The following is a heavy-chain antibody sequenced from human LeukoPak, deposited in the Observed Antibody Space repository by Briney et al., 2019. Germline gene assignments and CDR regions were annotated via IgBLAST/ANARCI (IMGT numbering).Heavy chain of an antibody. J-gene: IGHJ4*02. CDR1: GRSISSYY. CDR2: IYYSGST. V-gene: IGHV4-59*01. CDR3: ATTPRVAGTEYFAY. Sequence: AETLSLTCTVSGRSISSYYWSWVRQPPGKGLEWIGYIYYSGSTTYNPSLTSRATISVDTSKNQLSLKLSSVTAADTAVYYCATTPRVAGTEYFAYWGEGTLVTVSS. D-gene: IGHD6-19*01.